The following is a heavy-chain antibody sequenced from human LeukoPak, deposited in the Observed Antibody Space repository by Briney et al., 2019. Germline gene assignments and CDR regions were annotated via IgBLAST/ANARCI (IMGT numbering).Heavy chain of an antibody. CDR1: GYMFTGYY. D-gene: IGHD2-21*02. CDR2: INPNSGGT. CDR3: ARGYCSGDCFTLFDY. V-gene: IGHV1-2*02. J-gene: IGHJ4*02. Sequence: ASVKVPCKACGYMFTGYYMHWVRQAPGQGLEWMGWINPNSGGTNYAQKFQGRVTMTRDTSISTAYMELSSLRSDDTAVYYCARGYCSGDCFTLFDYWGQGTLVTVSS.